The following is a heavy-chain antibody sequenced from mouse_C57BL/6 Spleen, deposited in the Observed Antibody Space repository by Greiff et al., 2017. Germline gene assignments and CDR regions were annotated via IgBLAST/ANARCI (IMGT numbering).Heavy chain of an antibody. Sequence: EVQLQQSGPELVKPGASVKISCKASGYTFTDYYMNWVKQSHGKSLEWIGDINPNNGGTSYNQKFKGKATLTVDKSSSTAYMELRSLTSEDSAVYYCARRDYYYGSSWSAGFGGWGQGTLVTVAA. CDR2: INPNNGGT. V-gene: IGHV1-26*01. J-gene: IGHJ3*01. CDR3: ARRDYYYGSSWSAGFGG. D-gene: IGHD1-1*01. CDR1: GYTFTDYY.